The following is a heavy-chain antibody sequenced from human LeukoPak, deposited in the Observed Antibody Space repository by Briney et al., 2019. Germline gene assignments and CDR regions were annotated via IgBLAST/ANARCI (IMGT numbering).Heavy chain of an antibody. J-gene: IGHJ4*02. CDR2: ISYDGSNE. D-gene: IGHD3-3*01. CDR1: GFTFSSYG. Sequence: GGSLRLSCVASGFTFSSYGVHWVRQAPGKGLEWVAVISYDGSNEYYVDSVKGRFTISRDSSKNTLYLQMNSLRAEDTAVYYCARERRGYYAEYWGQGTLVTVSS. CDR3: ARERRGYYAEY. V-gene: IGHV3-30*03.